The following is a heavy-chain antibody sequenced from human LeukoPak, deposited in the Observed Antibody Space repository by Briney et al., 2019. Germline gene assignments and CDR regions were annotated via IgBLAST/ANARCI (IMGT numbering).Heavy chain of an antibody. J-gene: IGHJ4*02. CDR1: GYTFSNYW. Sequence: GESLKISCKGSGYTFSNYWIGWVRQMPGKGLEWMGIIYPGDSDTRYSPSFQGQVTISADKSISTAYLQWRSLKAPDTAMYYCARHRNSGSYYVDYWGQGTLVTVSS. V-gene: IGHV5-51*01. CDR2: IYPGDSDT. CDR3: ARHRNSGSYYVDY. D-gene: IGHD1-26*01.